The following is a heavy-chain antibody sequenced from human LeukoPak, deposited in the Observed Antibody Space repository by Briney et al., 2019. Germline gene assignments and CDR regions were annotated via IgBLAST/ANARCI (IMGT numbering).Heavy chain of an antibody. Sequence: PSETLSLTCTVSGGSISSYYWSWFRQSPGTGLEWIGSIYHTGSTNYNPSLKSRVTISVDKSKNQFSLRLSSLTAADTAVYYCARANYFDYWGQGTLVTVSS. CDR2: IYHTGST. CDR3: ARANYFDY. CDR1: GGSISSYY. V-gene: IGHV4-59*01. J-gene: IGHJ4*02.